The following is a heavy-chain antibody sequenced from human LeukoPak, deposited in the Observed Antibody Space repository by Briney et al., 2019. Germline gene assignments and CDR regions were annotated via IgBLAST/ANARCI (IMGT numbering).Heavy chain of an antibody. CDR1: GFPFSSYA. CDR3: AKNTLGSGRGSAFDI. CDR2: ISNSDDST. D-gene: IGHD3-10*01. V-gene: IGHV3-23*01. J-gene: IGHJ3*02. Sequence: SGGSLRLSCAASGFPFSSYAMSWVRQAPGKGLEWVSTISNSDDSTYYADSVKGRFTISRDNSENTLFLRMNSLRAEDTAVYYCAKNTLGSGRGSAFDIWGQGTMVTVSS.